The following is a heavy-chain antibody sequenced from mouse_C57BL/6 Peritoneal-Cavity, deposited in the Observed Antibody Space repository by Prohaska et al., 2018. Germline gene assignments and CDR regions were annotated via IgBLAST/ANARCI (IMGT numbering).Heavy chain of an antibody. D-gene: IGHD1-1*02. V-gene: IGHV12-3*01. CDR3: AGDYYGYWYFDV. CDR1: GFPITSGYY. Sequence: QMQLQESGPGLVQPSQSLFLTCSITGFPITSGYYSFFTRHSPGKPLEWSGYITHSGETVYKPVLQSPISITRETSKNQFFLQLNSVTTEETAMYYCAGDYYGYWYFDVWGTGTTVTVSS. CDR2: ITHSGET. J-gene: IGHJ1*03.